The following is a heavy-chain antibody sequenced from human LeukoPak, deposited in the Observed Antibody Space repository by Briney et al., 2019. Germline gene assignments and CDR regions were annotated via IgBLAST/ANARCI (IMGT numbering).Heavy chain of an antibody. CDR1: GYTFIAYY. V-gene: IGHV1-2*02. Sequence: ASVKVSCKASGYTFIAYYMHWVRQAPGQGFEWMGWINPNSGGTNYAQKFQGRVTMTRDTSISTAYMELSRLTSDDTAVYYCASGGTSSSWSNYYYYMDVRGKGTTVTISS. D-gene: IGHD6-13*01. CDR3: ASGGTSSSWSNYYYYMDV. J-gene: IGHJ6*03. CDR2: INPNSGGT.